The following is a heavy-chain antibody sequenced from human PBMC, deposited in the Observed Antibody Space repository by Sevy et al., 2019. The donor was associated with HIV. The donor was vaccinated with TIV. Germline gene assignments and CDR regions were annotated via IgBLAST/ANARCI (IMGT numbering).Heavy chain of an antibody. CDR2: INHTGST. J-gene: IGHJ3*01. CDR3: ARGRLGAAHVFEF. Sequence: SETLSLTCAVYGGXFSAYYWSWIRQPPGKGLDWIGEINHTGSTSYNPSLKSRVTISVDTSKNQFSLKLSSVTAADTAVYYCARGRLGAAHVFEFWGQGTMVTVSS. V-gene: IGHV4-34*01. CDR1: GGXFSAYY. D-gene: IGHD6-6*01.